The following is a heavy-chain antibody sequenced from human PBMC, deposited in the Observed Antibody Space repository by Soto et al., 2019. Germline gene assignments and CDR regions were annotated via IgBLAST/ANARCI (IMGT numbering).Heavy chain of an antibody. CDR3: VRDSGYSGFFS. CDR2: ITSSSSNFT. V-gene: IGHV3-11*06. D-gene: IGHD5-12*01. Sequence: QVQLVESGGGLVKPGGSLRLSCAASGFTFSDYYMSWIRQAPGKGLEWVSYITSSSSNFTNYADSVKGRFTISRDNANTSVYLQMDSLRVEDTAVYYCVRDSGYSGFFSWGQGALVTVSA. J-gene: IGHJ5*02. CDR1: GFTFSDYY.